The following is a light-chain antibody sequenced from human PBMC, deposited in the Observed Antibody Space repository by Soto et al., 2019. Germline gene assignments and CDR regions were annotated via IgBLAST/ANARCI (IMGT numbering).Light chain of an antibody. Sequence: EIVLTQSPGTLSLSPGERATLSCRASQSVSSNLAWFQQKPGQAPRLLIYDASTRATGIPARFSGGGSGADFTLTISGLEPEDFAVYYCQQYGSSRWTFGQGTKVDI. J-gene: IGKJ1*01. V-gene: IGKV3-20*01. CDR2: DAS. CDR3: QQYGSSRWT. CDR1: QSVSSN.